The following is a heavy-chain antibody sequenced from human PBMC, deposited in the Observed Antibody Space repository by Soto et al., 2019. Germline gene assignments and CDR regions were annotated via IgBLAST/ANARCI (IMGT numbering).Heavy chain of an antibody. D-gene: IGHD2-8*01. Sequence: ESGGGVVQPGRSLRLSCAASGFTFSSYGMHWVRQAPGKGLEWVAVISYDGSNKYYADSVKGRFTISRDNSKNTLYLQMNSLRAEDTAVYYCAKANFVLSYGMDVWGQGTTVTVSS. J-gene: IGHJ6*02. CDR3: AKANFVLSYGMDV. CDR2: ISYDGSNK. CDR1: GFTFSSYG. V-gene: IGHV3-30*18.